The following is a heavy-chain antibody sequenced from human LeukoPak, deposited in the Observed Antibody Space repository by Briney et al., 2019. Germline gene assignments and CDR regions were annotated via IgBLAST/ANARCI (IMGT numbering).Heavy chain of an antibody. Sequence: ASVNVSCKASGYTFTNNYIHWVRQAPGQGLERMGWINPNTGNPTYAQGFTGRFVFSLDISVSTAYLQISSLKAEDTAVYYCARRVAGMAFDIWGQGTMVTVSS. D-gene: IGHD6-19*01. CDR2: INPNTGNP. CDR3: ARRVAGMAFDI. CDR1: GYTFTNNY. J-gene: IGHJ3*02. V-gene: IGHV7-4-1*02.